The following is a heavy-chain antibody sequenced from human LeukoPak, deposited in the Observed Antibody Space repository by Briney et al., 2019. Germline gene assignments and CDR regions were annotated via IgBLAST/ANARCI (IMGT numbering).Heavy chain of an antibody. Sequence: GGSLRLSCAASGFTFSSYAMSWVRQAPGKGLEWVSAISGSGGSTYYADSVKGRFTISRDNAKNTLYLQMNSLRAEDTAVYYCARLGSGSTLDCWGQGILVTVSS. CDR1: GFTFSSYA. J-gene: IGHJ4*02. V-gene: IGHV3-23*01. D-gene: IGHD3-10*01. CDR3: ARLGSGSTLDC. CDR2: ISGSGGST.